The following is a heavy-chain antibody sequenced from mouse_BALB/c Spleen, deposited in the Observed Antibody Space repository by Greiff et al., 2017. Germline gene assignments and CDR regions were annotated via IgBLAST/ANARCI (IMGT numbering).Heavy chain of an antibody. CDR1: GFTFSDYY. Sequence: DVKLVESGGGLVKPGGSLKLSCAASGFTFSDYYMYWVRQTPEKRLEWVATISDGGSYTYYPDSVKGRFTISRDNAKNNLYLQMSSLKSEDTAMYYCARGYDYDGSMDYWGQGTSVTVSS. CDR2: ISDGGSYT. D-gene: IGHD2-4*01. CDR3: ARGYDYDGSMDY. V-gene: IGHV5-4*02. J-gene: IGHJ4*01.